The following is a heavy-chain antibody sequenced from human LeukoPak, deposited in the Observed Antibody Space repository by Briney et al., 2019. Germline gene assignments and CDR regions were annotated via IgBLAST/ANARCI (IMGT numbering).Heavy chain of an antibody. Sequence: GGPLRLSCAASGFTFSSYGMHWVRQAPGKGLEWVSVISGSASTTHYADSVKGRFTISRDNSKNTLYLQMNSLRAEDTAVYYCAKNQGSTWQFYFDHWGQGTLVTVSS. CDR1: GFTFSSYG. CDR2: ISGSASTT. D-gene: IGHD2-2*01. J-gene: IGHJ4*02. V-gene: IGHV3-23*01. CDR3: AKNQGSTWQFYFDH.